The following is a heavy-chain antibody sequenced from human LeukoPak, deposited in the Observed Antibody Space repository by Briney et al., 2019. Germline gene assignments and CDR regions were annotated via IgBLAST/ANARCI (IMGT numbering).Heavy chain of an antibody. CDR3: AKAYSTSWYYLAGS. J-gene: IGHJ5*02. Sequence: GGSLRLSCAASGFTFGTYAMSWGRQAPEKGLEWVSAISGSGGTTKYADSVNGRFTISRDNSKSTLYLQMNSLSADDTAVYYCAKAYSTSWYYLAGSWGQGTLVTVSS. CDR1: GFTFGTYA. CDR2: ISGSGGTT. D-gene: IGHD6-13*01. V-gene: IGHV3-23*01.